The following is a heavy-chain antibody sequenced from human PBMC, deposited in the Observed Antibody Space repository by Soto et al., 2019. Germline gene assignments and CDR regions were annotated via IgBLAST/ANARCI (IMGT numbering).Heavy chain of an antibody. CDR1: GGSISSGGYY. D-gene: IGHD4-17*01. Sequence: PSETLSLTCTVSGGSISSGGYYWSWIRQHPGKGLEWIGYIYYSGSTYYNPSLKSRVTISVDTSKNQFSLKLSSVTAADTAVYYCARDVIRGDYDDFDYWGQGTLVTVSS. CDR3: ARDVIRGDYDDFDY. CDR2: IYYSGST. V-gene: IGHV4-31*03. J-gene: IGHJ4*02.